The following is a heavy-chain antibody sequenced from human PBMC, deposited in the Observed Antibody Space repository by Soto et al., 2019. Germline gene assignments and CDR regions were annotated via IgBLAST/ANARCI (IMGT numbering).Heavy chain of an antibody. J-gene: IGHJ6*02. V-gene: IGHV3-66*01. D-gene: IGHD3-22*01. CDR2: INNAGST. CDR3: TRKSDSSGYYYYYYGMDV. Sequence: PGGSLRLSCAASGFDASVNFMTWVRQAPGRGLEWVSTINNAGSTFYADSVKGRFTISRDDSKSIAYLQMNSLKTEDTAVYYCTRKSDSSGYYYYYYGMDVWGQGTTVTVSS. CDR1: GFDASVNF.